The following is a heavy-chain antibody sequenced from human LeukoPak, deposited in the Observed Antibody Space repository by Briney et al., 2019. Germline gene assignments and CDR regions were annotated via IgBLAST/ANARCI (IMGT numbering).Heavy chain of an antibody. CDR1: GYSISSGYY. D-gene: IGHD2-15*01. J-gene: IGHJ1*01. Sequence: PSETLSLTCAVSGYSISSGYYWGWIRRPPGKGLEWIGSMYHSGSTYYNPSLKSRVTISVDTSKNQFSLKLSSVTAADTAVYYCAREVVVVDRYFQHWGQGTLVTVSS. V-gene: IGHV4-38-2*02. CDR3: AREVVVVDRYFQH. CDR2: MYHSGST.